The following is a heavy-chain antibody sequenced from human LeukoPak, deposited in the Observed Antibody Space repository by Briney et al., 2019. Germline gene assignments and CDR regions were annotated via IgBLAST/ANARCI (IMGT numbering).Heavy chain of an antibody. CDR2: TSASGGST. J-gene: IGHJ4*02. D-gene: IGHD1-26*01. CDR1: RFTFSSYA. CDR3: AKIESGSYYDYFDY. V-gene: IGHV3-23*01. Sequence: GGSLRLSCAASRFTFSSYAMSWDRHPPGKGLEWVSSTSASGGSTYYADSVKGRFTISRDNSKNTLYLQMNSLRAEDTGVYYCAKIESGSYYDYFDYWGQGTLVTVSS.